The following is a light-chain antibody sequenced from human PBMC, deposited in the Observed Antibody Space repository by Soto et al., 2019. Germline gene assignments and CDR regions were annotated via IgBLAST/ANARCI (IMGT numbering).Light chain of an antibody. CDR1: QGISSA. CDR3: QQFNSF. Sequence: AIQLTQSPSSLSASVGDRVTITCRASQGISSALAWYQQKPGKAPKLPIYDASSLESGVPSRFSGSGSGTDFTLTISSLQPEDFATYYCQQFNSFFGPGTKVDI. CDR2: DAS. J-gene: IGKJ3*01. V-gene: IGKV1-13*02.